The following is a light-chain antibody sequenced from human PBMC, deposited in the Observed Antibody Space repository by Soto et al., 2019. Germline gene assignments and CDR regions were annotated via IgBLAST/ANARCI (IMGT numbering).Light chain of an antibody. CDR2: DVS. CDR3: SSYTSSSTSVV. J-gene: IGLJ2*01. CDR1: SSDVGGYNY. Sequence: QSALTQPASVSGSPRQSITISCPGTSSDVGGYNYVSWYQQHPGKAPKLMIYDVSNRPSGVSNRFSGSKSGNTASLTISGLQAEDEADYYCSSYTSSSTSVVFGGGTKLTVL. V-gene: IGLV2-14*01.